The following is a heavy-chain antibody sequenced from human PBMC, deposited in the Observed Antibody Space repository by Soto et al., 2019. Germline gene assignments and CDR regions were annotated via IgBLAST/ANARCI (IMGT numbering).Heavy chain of an antibody. V-gene: IGHV3-30*03. Sequence: GGSLRLSCAASGFTFTSSGMHWVRQAPGKGLEWVAVISNDGSNKYYADSVKGRFTISRDNSKNTLYLQMNSLRAEDTALYYCARGGYDFWSGYYFQHWGQGTLVTVSS. D-gene: IGHD3-3*01. J-gene: IGHJ1*01. CDR1: GFTFTSSG. CDR2: ISNDGSNK. CDR3: ARGGYDFWSGYYFQH.